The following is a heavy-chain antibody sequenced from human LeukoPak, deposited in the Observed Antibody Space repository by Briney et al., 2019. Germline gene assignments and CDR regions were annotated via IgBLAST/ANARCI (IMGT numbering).Heavy chain of an antibody. CDR2: ISGSGGST. CDR1: GFTFSSYA. V-gene: IGHV3-23*01. Sequence: GGSLRLSCAASGFTFSSYAMSWVRQAPGKGLEWVSAISGSGGSTYYADSVKGRFTISRDNSKSTLYLQMNSLRAEDTAVYYCAKAPEYYYDSSGYYYQWGQGTLVTVSS. D-gene: IGHD3-22*01. CDR3: AKAPEYYYDSSGYYYQ. J-gene: IGHJ4*02.